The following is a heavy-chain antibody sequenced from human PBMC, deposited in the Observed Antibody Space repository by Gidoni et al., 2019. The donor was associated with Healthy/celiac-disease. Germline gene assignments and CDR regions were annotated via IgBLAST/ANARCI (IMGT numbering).Heavy chain of an antibody. D-gene: IGHD6-13*01. CDR1: GFTFSSYA. CDR3: AKDPAAGYYYYGMDV. Sequence: EVQLLESGGGLVQPGGSLRLSCEAAGFTFSSYAMSWVRQAPGKGLEWVSAISGSGGSTDYADSVKGRFTISRDNSKNTLYLQMNSLRAEDTAVYYCAKDPAAGYYYYGMDVWGQGTTVTVSS. CDR2: ISGSGGST. J-gene: IGHJ6*02. V-gene: IGHV3-23*01.